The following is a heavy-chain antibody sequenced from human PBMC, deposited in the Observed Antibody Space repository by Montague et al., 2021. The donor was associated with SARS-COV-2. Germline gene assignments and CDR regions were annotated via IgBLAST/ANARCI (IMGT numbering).Heavy chain of an antibody. V-gene: IGHV4-31*03. CDR2: IYYSGST. J-gene: IGHJ2*01. D-gene: IGHD1-26*01. Sequence: TLSLTCTVSGGSISSGGYYWSWIRQHPGKGLEWIGYIYYSGSTYHXXXLKSRVTISVDTSKNQFSLKLSSVTAADTAVYYCARQVGGGLWYFDLWGRGTLVTVSS. CDR1: GGSISSGGYY. CDR3: ARQVGGGLWYFDL.